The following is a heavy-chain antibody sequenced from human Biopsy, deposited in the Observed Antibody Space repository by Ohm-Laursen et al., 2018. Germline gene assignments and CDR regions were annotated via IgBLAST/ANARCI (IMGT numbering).Heavy chain of an antibody. CDR2: INQSGST. D-gene: IGHD5-12*01. CDR1: GGSFSGYY. CDR3: ARGSGYFKLDV. V-gene: IGHV4-34*01. J-gene: IGHJ6*02. Sequence: SETLSLTCAVYGGSFSGYYWSWIRQPPGKGLEWIGEINQSGSTKYNPSLKRRATLSADSSNSQFSLRLTSVTAADTAIYYCARGSGYFKLDVWGQGTTVTVSS.